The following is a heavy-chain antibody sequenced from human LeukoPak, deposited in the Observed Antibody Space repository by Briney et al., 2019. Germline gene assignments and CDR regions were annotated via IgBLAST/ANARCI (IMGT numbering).Heavy chain of an antibody. D-gene: IGHD6-13*01. CDR2: IIPILGIA. J-gene: IGHJ6*02. CDR1: GGTFRSYA. V-gene: IGHV1-69*04. Sequence: EASVKVSCKASGGTFRSYAISWLRQAPGQGLEWMGRIIPILGIANYAQKFQGRVTITADKSTSTAYMELSSLRSEDTAVYYCARDINGYSSSWADYYYYGMDVWGQGTTVTVSS. CDR3: ARDINGYSSSWADYYYYGMDV.